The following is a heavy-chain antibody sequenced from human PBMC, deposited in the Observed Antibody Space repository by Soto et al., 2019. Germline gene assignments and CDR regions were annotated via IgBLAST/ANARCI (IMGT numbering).Heavy chain of an antibody. CDR1: GFTFSSYA. CDR2: ISGSGGST. Sequence: GGSLRLSCAASGFTFSSYAMSWVRQAPGKGLEWVSAISGSGGSTYYADSVKGRFTISRDNSKNTLYLQMNSLRAEDTAVYYCAKRQTADCTNGVCYKRGPFDYWGQGTLVTVSS. V-gene: IGHV3-23*01. J-gene: IGHJ4*02. D-gene: IGHD2-8*01. CDR3: AKRQTADCTNGVCYKRGPFDY.